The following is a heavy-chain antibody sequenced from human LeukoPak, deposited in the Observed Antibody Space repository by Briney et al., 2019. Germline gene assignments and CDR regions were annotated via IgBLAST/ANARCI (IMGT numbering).Heavy chain of an antibody. Sequence: GGSLRLSCAASGFTFSSYSMNWVRQAPAKGLEWVSSISSSSSYIYYADSVKGRFTISRDNAKNSLYLQMNSLRAEDTAVYYCARGGFMVRGVSPFDYWGQGTLVTVSS. V-gene: IGHV3-21*01. D-gene: IGHD3-10*01. CDR3: ARGGFMVRGVSPFDY. J-gene: IGHJ4*02. CDR2: ISSSSSYI. CDR1: GFTFSSYS.